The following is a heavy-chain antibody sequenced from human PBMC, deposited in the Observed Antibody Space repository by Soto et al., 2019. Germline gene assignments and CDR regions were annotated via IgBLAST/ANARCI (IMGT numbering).Heavy chain of an antibody. Sequence: QVQLVESGGGVVQPGRSLRLSCAASGFTFSSYAMHWVRQAPGKGLEWVAVISYDGSIKYYADSVKGRFTISRDNSKNTLYLQMNSLRAEDTAVYYCARTIRVEWQPVDYWGQGTLVTVSS. V-gene: IGHV3-30-3*01. CDR1: GFTFSSYA. J-gene: IGHJ4*02. CDR2: ISYDGSIK. CDR3: ARTIRVEWQPVDY. D-gene: IGHD1-26*01.